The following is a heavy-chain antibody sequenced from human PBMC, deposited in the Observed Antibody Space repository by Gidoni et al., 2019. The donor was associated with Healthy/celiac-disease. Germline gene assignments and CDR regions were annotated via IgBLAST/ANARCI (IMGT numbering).Heavy chain of an antibody. J-gene: IGHJ5*02. V-gene: IGHV3-23*01. CDR1: GFTFSSYD. D-gene: IGHD6-13*01. CDR3: AKDGIAAAEGWFDP. Sequence: EVQLLESGGGLVQPGGSLRLSCAASGFTFSSYDMSCVRPATGKGLEGVSAISGSGGSTYYADSVKGRFTISRDNSKNTLYLQMNSLRAEDTAVYYCAKDGIAAAEGWFDPWGQGTLVTVSS. CDR2: ISGSGGST.